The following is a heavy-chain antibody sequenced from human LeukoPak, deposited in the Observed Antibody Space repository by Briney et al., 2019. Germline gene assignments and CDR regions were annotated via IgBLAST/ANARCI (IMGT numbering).Heavy chain of an antibody. V-gene: IGHV3-23*01. Sequence: GGSLRLSCAASGFTFGNYALTWVRQAPGKGLEWVSSISGRDDRTYYADSAKGRFTISRDNSKNTLYLQMNSLRAEDTALYYCAKVAYDSYGLYYHDYFDYWGQGTLVTVSS. CDR3: AKVAYDSYGLYYHDYFDY. CDR2: ISGRDDRT. D-gene: IGHD3-22*01. CDR1: GFTFGNYA. J-gene: IGHJ4*02.